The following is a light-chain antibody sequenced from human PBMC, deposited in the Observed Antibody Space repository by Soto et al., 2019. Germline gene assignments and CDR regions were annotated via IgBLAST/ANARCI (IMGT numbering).Light chain of an antibody. CDR2: YDN. CDR1: NIGINA. V-gene: IGLV3-21*04. Sequence: SYELTQPPSVSVAPEKTATITYGGDNIGINAVHWYQQKPGQAPLLVVYYDNDRPSGIPERFSGSTSGNTATLTISRVEAGDEADYYCQLWNSSSDQGVFGGGTKLTVL. J-gene: IGLJ3*02. CDR3: QLWNSSSDQGV.